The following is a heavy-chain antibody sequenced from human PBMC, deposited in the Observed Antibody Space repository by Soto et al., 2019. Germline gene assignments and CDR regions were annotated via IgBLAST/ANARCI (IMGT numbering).Heavy chain of an antibody. Sequence: LRLSCAGSGFTFSDYYMSWIRQAPGKGLEWVSYISSSGNIIYYADSVKGRFTISRDNAKNSLYLQMNSLRAEDTAVYYCARDLGYYASDGYFDYWGQGTLVTVSS. J-gene: IGHJ4*02. V-gene: IGHV3-11*01. CDR1: GFTFSDYY. CDR2: ISSSGNII. CDR3: ARDLGYYASDGYFDY. D-gene: IGHD3-22*01.